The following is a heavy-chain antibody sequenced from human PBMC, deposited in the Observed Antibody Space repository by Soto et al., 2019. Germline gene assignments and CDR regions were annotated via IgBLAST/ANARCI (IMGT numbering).Heavy chain of an antibody. CDR1: GGSTSSDNY. V-gene: IGHV4-30-4*01. J-gene: IGHJ4*02. Sequence: TSETLSLTCTVSGGSTSSDNYWSWIRQPPGKGLEWIGHIYYSGNTDYNPSLKSRLAISIDTSKNQFSLKLSSVTAADTAVYFCAREGGESSDGLYYFDSWGQGSLVTVSS. D-gene: IGHD3-16*01. CDR2: IYYSGNT. CDR3: AREGGESSDGLYYFDS.